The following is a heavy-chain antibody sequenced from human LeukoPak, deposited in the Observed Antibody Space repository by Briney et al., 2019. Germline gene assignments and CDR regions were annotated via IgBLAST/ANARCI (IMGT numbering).Heavy chain of an antibody. CDR3: ARDLSSRDAF. V-gene: IGHV3-7*03. CDR2: IHQNGGTE. J-gene: IGHJ4*02. D-gene: IGHD6-13*01. CDR1: GFTVSNYW. Sequence: GVSLRLSCAASGFTVSNYWMSWVRQAPGEGLEWVACIHQNGGTEYYVDSVKGRFAISRDNSKNSLHLQMSSLTVEDTAVYYCARDLSSRDAFWGQGTLVIVSS.